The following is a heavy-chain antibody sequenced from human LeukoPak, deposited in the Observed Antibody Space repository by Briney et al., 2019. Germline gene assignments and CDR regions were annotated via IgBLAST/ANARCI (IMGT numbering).Heavy chain of an antibody. CDR3: ARDGVLRYSSSWYGYYYYMDV. Sequence: PSETLSLTCTVSGGSISSSSYYWGWIRQPPGKGLEWIGSIYYSGSTYYNPSLKSRVTISVDTSKNQFSLKLSSVTAADTAVYYCARDGVLRYSSSWYGYYYYMDVWGKGTTVTVSS. J-gene: IGHJ6*03. V-gene: IGHV4-39*07. CDR1: GGSISSSSYY. CDR2: IYYSGST. D-gene: IGHD6-13*01.